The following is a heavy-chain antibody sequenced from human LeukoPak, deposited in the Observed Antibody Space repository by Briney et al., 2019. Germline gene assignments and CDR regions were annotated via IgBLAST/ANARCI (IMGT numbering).Heavy chain of an antibody. Sequence: GGSLRLSCVVSGFTFNRCWMNWVRQAPGKGLEWVAHINPDGRDTYYVDSVKGRFTISRDNAQNSMYLQMNSLKVEDTAVYYCTSWGDTTAEYFQRWGQGTLVTVSS. CDR3: TSWGDTTAEYFQR. V-gene: IGHV3-7*01. CDR2: INPDGRDT. J-gene: IGHJ1*01. CDR1: GFTFNRCW. D-gene: IGHD2-21*02.